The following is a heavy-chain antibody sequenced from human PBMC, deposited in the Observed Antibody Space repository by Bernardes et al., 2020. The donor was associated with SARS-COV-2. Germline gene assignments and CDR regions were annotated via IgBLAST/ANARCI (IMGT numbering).Heavy chain of an antibody. Sequence: GGSLRLSCAASGFTFTTYWMSWVRQAPGKGLEWVANINERGNEIYYVDSVKGRFTISRDNSKNTLYLQMNSLRAEDTAVYYCAKDRVATISEAFDYWGQGTLVTVSS. V-gene: IGHV3-7*01. CDR3: AKDRVATISEAFDY. CDR1: GFTFTTYW. J-gene: IGHJ4*02. CDR2: INERGNEI. D-gene: IGHD5-12*01.